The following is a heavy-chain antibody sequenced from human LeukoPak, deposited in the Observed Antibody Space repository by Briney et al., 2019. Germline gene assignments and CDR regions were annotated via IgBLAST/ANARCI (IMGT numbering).Heavy chain of an antibody. J-gene: IGHJ4*02. Sequence: SVKVSCKASGGTFSSYAISWVRQAPGQGLEWMGGIIPIFGTANYAQKFQGRVTITADESTSTAYMELSSLRSEDTAVYYCARAGSPCGGDCYSSAYWGQGTLVAVSS. D-gene: IGHD2-21*02. CDR2: IIPIFGTA. CDR1: GGTFSSYA. V-gene: IGHV1-69*01. CDR3: ARAGSPCGGDCYSSAY.